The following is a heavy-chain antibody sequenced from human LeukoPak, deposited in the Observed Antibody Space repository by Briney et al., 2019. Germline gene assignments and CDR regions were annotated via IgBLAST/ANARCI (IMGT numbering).Heavy chain of an antibody. CDR2: MNPNSGNT. CDR3: ARLSIAAAGDAEYFQH. D-gene: IGHD6-13*01. CDR1: GYTFTSYD. J-gene: IGHJ1*01. V-gene: IGHV1-8*01. Sequence: ASVKVSCKASGYTFTSYDINRVRQATGQGLEWMGWMNPNSGNTGYAQKFQGRVTMTRNTSISTAYMELSSLRSEDTAVYYCARLSIAAAGDAEYFQHWGQGTLVTVSS.